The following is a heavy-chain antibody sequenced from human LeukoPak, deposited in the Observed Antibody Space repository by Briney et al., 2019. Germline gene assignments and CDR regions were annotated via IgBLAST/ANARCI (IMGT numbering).Heavy chain of an antibody. Sequence: ETLSLTCTVSGGSISSSSYYWVRQAPGKGLEWVSSISSSSSYIYYADSVKGRFTISRDNAKNSLYLQMNSLRAEDTAVYYCARDHSNYYDSSGHDYWGQGTLVTVSS. CDR2: ISSSSSYI. V-gene: IGHV3-21*01. D-gene: IGHD3-22*01. J-gene: IGHJ4*02. CDR1: GGSISSSS. CDR3: ARDHSNYYDSSGHDY.